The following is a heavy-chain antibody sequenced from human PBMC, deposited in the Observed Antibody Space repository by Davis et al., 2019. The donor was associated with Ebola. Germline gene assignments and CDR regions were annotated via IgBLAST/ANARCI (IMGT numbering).Heavy chain of an antibody. CDR1: GYTFTGYY. D-gene: IGHD3-22*01. J-gene: IGHJ6*02. V-gene: IGHV1-2*04. CDR3: ASEGPRFDSSGYYYGMDV. Sequence: SVPVSCKASGYTFTGYYMHWVRQAPGQGPEWMGWINPNNGGTNYAQKVHVWVTMTRDTSISTAYMELSRLRTDDTAVYYCASEGPRFDSSGYYYGMDVWGQGTTVTVSS. CDR2: INPNNGGT.